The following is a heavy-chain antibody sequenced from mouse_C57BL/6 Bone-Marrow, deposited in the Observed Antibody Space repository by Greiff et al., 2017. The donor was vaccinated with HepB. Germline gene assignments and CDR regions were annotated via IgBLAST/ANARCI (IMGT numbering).Heavy chain of an antibody. D-gene: IGHD1-1*01. Sequence: VKVEESGPGLVQPSQSLSITCTVSGFSLTSYGVHWVRQSPGKGLEWLGVIWRGGSTDYNAAFMSRLSITKDNSKSQVFFKMNSLQADDTAIYYCAKTFYGPYAMDYWGQGTSVTVSS. V-gene: IGHV2-5*01. J-gene: IGHJ4*01. CDR3: AKTFYGPYAMDY. CDR2: IWRGGST. CDR1: GFSLTSYG.